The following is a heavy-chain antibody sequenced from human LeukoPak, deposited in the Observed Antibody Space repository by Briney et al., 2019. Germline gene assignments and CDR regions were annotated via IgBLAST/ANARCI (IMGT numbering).Heavy chain of an antibody. CDR3: ARDARSGWYVSWSFDY. V-gene: IGHV3-7*01. CDR2: IKQDGSEK. CDR1: GFTFSSYW. D-gene: IGHD6-19*01. J-gene: IGHJ4*02. Sequence: PGGSLRLSCAASGFTFSSYWMSWVRQAPGKGLEWVANIKQDGSEKYYVDSVKGRFTISRDNAKNSLYLQMNSLRAEDTAVYYCARDARSGWYVSWSFDYWGQGTLVTVSS.